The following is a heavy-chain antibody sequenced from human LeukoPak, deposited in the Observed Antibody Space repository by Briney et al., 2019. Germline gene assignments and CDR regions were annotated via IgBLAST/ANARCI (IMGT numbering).Heavy chain of an antibody. V-gene: IGHV3-23*01. CDR3: AKAAVAGLFYYYGMDV. J-gene: IGHJ6*02. CDR2: ISGSGGDT. CDR1: GFTFNDYY. Sequence: GGSLRLSCAASGFTFNDYYMSRIRQGPGKGLEWVSGISGSGGDTYYADSVKGRFTISRDNSMNTLYVHMNSLRAEDTAVYFCAKAAVAGLFYYYGMDVWGQGTTVTVSS. D-gene: IGHD6-19*01.